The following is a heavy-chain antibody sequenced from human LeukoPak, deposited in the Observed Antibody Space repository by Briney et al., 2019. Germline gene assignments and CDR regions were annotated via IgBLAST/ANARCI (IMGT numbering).Heavy chain of an antibody. Sequence: GGSLRLSCAASGFTVTDYAMTWIRQSPGKGLEWVSSMSDIGPNTYYADSVKGRFTISRDTSKNTLFLQMNSLRAEDTAVYYCARDGYCSSTSCPDNYYYYYYMDVWGKGTTVTVSS. CDR3: ARDGYCSSTSCPDNYYYYYYMDV. V-gene: IGHV3-23*01. CDR1: GFTVTDYA. J-gene: IGHJ6*03. CDR2: MSDIGPNT. D-gene: IGHD2-2*03.